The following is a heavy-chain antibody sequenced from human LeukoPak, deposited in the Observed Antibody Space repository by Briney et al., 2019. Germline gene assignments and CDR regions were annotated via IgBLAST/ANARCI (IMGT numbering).Heavy chain of an antibody. CDR2: ISYDGSNK. V-gene: IGHV3-30-3*01. Sequence: GWSLRLSCAASGFTFSSYAMHWVRQAPGKGLEWVAVISYDGSNKYYADSVKGRFTISRDNSKNTLYLQMNSLRAEDTAVYYCARGAKQQLATFDYWGQGTLVTVSS. J-gene: IGHJ4*02. CDR3: ARGAKQQLATFDY. D-gene: IGHD6-13*01. CDR1: GFTFSSYA.